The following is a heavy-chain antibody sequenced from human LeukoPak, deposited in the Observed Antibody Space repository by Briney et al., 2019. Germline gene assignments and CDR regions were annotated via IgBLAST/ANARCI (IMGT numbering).Heavy chain of an antibody. Sequence: SETLSLTCTVSGGSISSGDYYWSWIRQPPGKGLEWIGYIYYSGSTCYNPSLKSRVTISVDTSRNQFSLKLSSVTAADTAVYYCARDHAYGVPYYFDYWGQGTLVTVSS. D-gene: IGHD3-10*01. J-gene: IGHJ4*02. CDR2: IYYSGST. CDR1: GGSISSGDYY. V-gene: IGHV4-30-4*01. CDR3: ARDHAYGVPYYFDY.